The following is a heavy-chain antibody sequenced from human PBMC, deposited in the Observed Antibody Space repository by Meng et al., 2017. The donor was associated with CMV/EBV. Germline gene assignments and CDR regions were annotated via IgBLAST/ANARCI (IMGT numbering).Heavy chain of an antibody. CDR1: GYTFTSYD. Sequence: ASVKVSCKASGYTFTSYDINWVRQATGQGLEWMGWMNPNSDNTGYAQKFQGRVTMTRNTSISTAYMELSSLRSEDTAVYYCARGNGDYLFGWFDPWGQGTLVTVSS. CDR2: MNPNSDNT. CDR3: ARGNGDYLFGWFDP. D-gene: IGHD4-17*01. J-gene: IGHJ5*02. V-gene: IGHV1-8*01.